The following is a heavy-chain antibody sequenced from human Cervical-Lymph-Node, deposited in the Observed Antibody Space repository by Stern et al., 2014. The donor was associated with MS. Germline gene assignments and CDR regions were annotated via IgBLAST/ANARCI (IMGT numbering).Heavy chain of an antibody. CDR2: INDRGVYT. CDR3: AKDLGRGVVVVPLYGLDV. V-gene: IGHV3-23*04. CDR1: GFTFSTYA. J-gene: IGHJ6*02. D-gene: IGHD2-2*01. Sequence: EVQLVESGGGLVQPGGSLRLSCAASGFTFSTYAFSWVRQAPGQGLEWVSSINDRGVYTYYADSVKGRFTISRDNSKSMLYLEMQSLRAEDTAVYHCAKDLGRGVVVVPLYGLDVWGQGTTVTVSS.